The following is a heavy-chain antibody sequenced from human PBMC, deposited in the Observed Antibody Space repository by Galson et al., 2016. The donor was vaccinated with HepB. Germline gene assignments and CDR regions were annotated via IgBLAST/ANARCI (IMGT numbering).Heavy chain of an antibody. CDR1: GGSISSGGYY. Sequence: TLSLTCTVSGGSISSGGYYWSWIRQHPGTGLEWIGYIYYSGSTYYNPSLKSRVTISVDTSKNQFSLKLSSVTAADTAVYYCAMGLCISTSCFWDPYFDYWGQGTLVTVSS. CDR2: IYYSGST. V-gene: IGHV4-31*03. CDR3: AMGLCISTSCFWDPYFDY. D-gene: IGHD2-2*01. J-gene: IGHJ4*02.